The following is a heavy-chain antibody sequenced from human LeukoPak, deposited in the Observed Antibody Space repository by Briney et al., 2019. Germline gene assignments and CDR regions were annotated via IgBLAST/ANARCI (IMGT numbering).Heavy chain of an antibody. J-gene: IGHJ4*02. D-gene: IGHD2-15*01. Sequence: ASVKVSCKASGYTFTSYGIGWVRQAPGQGLEWMGWISAYNGNTNYAQKLQGRVTMTTDTSTSTAYMELRSLRSDDTAVYYCARSPVVVAATGYYFDYRGQGTLVTVSS. CDR3: ARSPVVVAATGYYFDY. CDR2: ISAYNGNT. V-gene: IGHV1-18*01. CDR1: GYTFTSYG.